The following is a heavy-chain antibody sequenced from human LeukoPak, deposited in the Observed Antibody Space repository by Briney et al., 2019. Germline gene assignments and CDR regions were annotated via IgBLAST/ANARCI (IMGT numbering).Heavy chain of an antibody. Sequence: GASVKVSCKASGYTFTGYYMHWVRQAPGQGLEWMGWINPNSGGTNYAQKFQGRVTMTRDTSISTAYMELSRLRSDDTAVYYCAREFVVVVAATQGRDAFDIWGQGTMVTVSS. CDR2: INPNSGGT. D-gene: IGHD2-15*01. CDR3: AREFVVVVAATQGRDAFDI. V-gene: IGHV1-2*02. J-gene: IGHJ3*02. CDR1: GYTFTGYY.